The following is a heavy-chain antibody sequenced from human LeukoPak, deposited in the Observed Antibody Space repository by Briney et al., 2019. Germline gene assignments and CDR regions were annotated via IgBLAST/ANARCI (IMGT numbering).Heavy chain of an antibody. CDR3: AKGSSYEPIDY. Sequence: GGSLRLSCAASGFTFSSYAMSWVRQAPGKGLEWVSAISGSGSSTYYADSVKGRFAISRDNSKNTLYLQMNSLRAEDTAVYYCAKGSSYEPIDYWGQGTLVTVSS. CDR2: ISGSGSST. CDR1: GFTFSSYA. J-gene: IGHJ4*02. D-gene: IGHD5-18*01. V-gene: IGHV3-23*01.